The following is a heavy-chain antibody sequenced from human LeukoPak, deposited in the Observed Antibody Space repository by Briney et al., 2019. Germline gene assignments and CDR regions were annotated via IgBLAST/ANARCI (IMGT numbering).Heavy chain of an antibody. CDR1: GFTFSNYA. D-gene: IGHD4-17*01. CDR2: ISGSGGRT. V-gene: IGHV3-23*01. J-gene: IGHJ6*02. CDR3: AKDLPGDPDDQYYGMDV. Sequence: GASLRLSCAASGFTFSNYAMSWVRQAPGKGLECVSAISGSGGRTYYAASVKGRFTISRDNSKNTLHLQLNSLRAEDTALYYCAKDLPGDPDDQYYGMDVWGQGTTVTVSS.